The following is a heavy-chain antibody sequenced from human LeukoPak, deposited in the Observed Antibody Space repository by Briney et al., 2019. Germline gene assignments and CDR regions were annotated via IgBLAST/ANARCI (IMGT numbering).Heavy chain of an antibody. V-gene: IGHV3-11*04. CDR2: IISSGSTI. CDR3: ARYCSGGSCYSFDAFDI. D-gene: IGHD2-15*01. Sequence: KPGGSLRLSCPASGFTLSVYYMSWIGQAPGKGREWVSYIISSGSTIYCAGSVKGRFTISRDNAKNSLYLQMNSLRAEDTAVYYCARYCSGGSCYSFDAFDIWGQGTMVTVSS. J-gene: IGHJ3*02. CDR1: GFTLSVYY.